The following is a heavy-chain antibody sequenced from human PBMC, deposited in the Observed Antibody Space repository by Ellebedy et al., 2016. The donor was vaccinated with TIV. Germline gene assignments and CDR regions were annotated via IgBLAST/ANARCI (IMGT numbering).Heavy chain of an antibody. V-gene: IGHV4-34*01. CDR2: IAHSGRT. Sequence: MPSETLSLTCAVYGGSFNGYFWDRIRQPPGQGLEWIGEIAHSGRTVYTPSLQSRVSISIDTSKNQFSLKLSSVTAADTAVYYCARHNSDDSTAAFNIWGQGTMVTVSS. CDR1: GGSFNGYF. J-gene: IGHJ3*02. CDR3: ARHNSDDSTAAFNI. D-gene: IGHD4-23*01.